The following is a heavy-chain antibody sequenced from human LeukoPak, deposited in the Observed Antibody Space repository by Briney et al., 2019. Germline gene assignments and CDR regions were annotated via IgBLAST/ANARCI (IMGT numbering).Heavy chain of an antibody. CDR3: ARWSGVDLNYYYYGMDV. CDR1: GFTFSRYT. Sequence: GGSLRLSCAASGFTFSRYTMNWVRQAPGKGLEWVSYISSSGSTKYYADSVKGRFTISRDNAKNSLYLQMNSLRAEDTAVYYCARWSGVDLNYYYYGMDVWGQGTTVTVSS. J-gene: IGHJ6*02. CDR2: ISSSGSTK. D-gene: IGHD3-10*01. V-gene: IGHV3-48*04.